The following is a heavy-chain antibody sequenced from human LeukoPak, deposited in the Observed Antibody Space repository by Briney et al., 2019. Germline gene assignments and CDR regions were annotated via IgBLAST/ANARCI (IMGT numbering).Heavy chain of an antibody. Sequence: PGGSLRLSCAASGFTFSSYAMSWVRQAPGKGLEWVLAISGSGGSTYYADSVKGRFTISRDNSKNTLYLQMNSLRAEDTAVYYCAPRTGYSSSWVDYWGQGTLVTVSS. CDR1: GFTFSSYA. CDR3: APRTGYSSSWVDY. V-gene: IGHV3-23*01. J-gene: IGHJ4*02. CDR2: ISGSGGST. D-gene: IGHD6-13*01.